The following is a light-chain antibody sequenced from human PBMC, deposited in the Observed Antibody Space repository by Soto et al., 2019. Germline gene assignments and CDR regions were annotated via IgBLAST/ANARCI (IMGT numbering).Light chain of an antibody. J-gene: IGKJ4*01. CDR3: QHYNGWPLT. Sequence: EIVLTQSPGTLSLSPGDRATLSCRASQTVSNNYLAWCQQKPGQAPRVIMYGASRRATGIPDRFSGSGFGTEFTLTISSLQSEDFAVYFCQHYNGWPLTYGAGTKVDIK. CDR2: GAS. CDR1: QTVSNNY. V-gene: IGKV3-20*01.